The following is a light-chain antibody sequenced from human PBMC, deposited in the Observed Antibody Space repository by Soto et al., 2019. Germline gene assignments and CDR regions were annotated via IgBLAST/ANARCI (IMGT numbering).Light chain of an antibody. Sequence: EIVLTQSPATLSLSPGERATLSCRASQSVSSYLAWYQQKPGQAPRLLIYDASNRATGISARFSGSGSGTAFTLTISSLEPEDFAVYFCQQRSNWPLTFGGGTQVEIK. J-gene: IGKJ4*01. CDR3: QQRSNWPLT. CDR1: QSVSSY. CDR2: DAS. V-gene: IGKV3-11*01.